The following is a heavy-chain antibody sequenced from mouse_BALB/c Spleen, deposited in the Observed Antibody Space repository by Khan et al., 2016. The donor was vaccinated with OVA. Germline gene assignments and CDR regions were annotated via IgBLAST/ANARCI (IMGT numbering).Heavy chain of an antibody. V-gene: IGHV14-3*02. CDR1: GFNIKDTY. J-gene: IGHJ4*01. D-gene: IGHD1-2*01. CDR2: IDPANDKT. CDR3: THSLLVYAMDY. Sequence: VQLKESGAEFVKPGASVKLSCTASGFNIKDTYIHWVKQRPEQGLEWIGRIDPANDKTNYDPKFQGKATITADTSSNTAYLHLSSLTSEDTVVYYCTHSLLVYAMDYWGQGTAVTVSS.